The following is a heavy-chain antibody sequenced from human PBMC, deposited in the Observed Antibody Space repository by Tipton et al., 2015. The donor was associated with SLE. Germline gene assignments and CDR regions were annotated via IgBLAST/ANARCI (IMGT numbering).Heavy chain of an antibody. J-gene: IGHJ4*02. CDR3: ARALQIYFDY. CDR1: GGSIGSGGYY. Sequence: TLSLTCTVSGGSIGSGGYYWSWIRQHPGKGLEWIGYIYYSGSTYYNPSLKSRVTISIDTSKNQFSLKLSSVTATDTAVYYCARALQIYFDYWGQGTLVTVSS. V-gene: IGHV4-31*03. CDR2: IYYSGST.